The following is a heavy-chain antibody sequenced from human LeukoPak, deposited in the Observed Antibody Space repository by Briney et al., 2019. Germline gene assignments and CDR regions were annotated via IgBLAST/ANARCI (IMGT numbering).Heavy chain of an antibody. V-gene: IGHV3-30*02. J-gene: IGHJ4*02. CDR1: GLTFSSYG. CDR2: IRYDGSNK. D-gene: IGHD6-19*01. Sequence: QPGGSLRLSCAASGLTFSSYGMHWVRQAPGKGLEWVAFIRYDGSNKYYADSVKGRFTISRDNSKNTLYLQMNSLRAEDTAVYYCAKEVEVAGTKYYFDYWGQGTLVTVSS. CDR3: AKEVEVAGTKYYFDY.